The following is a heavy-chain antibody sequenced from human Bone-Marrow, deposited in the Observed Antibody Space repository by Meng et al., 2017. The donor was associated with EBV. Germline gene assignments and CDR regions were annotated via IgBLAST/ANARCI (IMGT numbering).Heavy chain of an antibody. CDR1: GGPFRNYA. V-gene: IGHV1-69*01. Sequence: QGQLVQSAAEVKKPGSSVKVSCKTSGGPFRNYAVSWVRQAPGQGLEWLGGFLPTLGAPNYAQKFHDRVTITADESTSTHYMDLSSLRSDDTAVYYCASESGRGYTPDYWGQGTLVTVSS. CDR3: ASESGRGYTPDY. J-gene: IGHJ4*02. CDR2: FLPTLGAP. D-gene: IGHD3-10*01.